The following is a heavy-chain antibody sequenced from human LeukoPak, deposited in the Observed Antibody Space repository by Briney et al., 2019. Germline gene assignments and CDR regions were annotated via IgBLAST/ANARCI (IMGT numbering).Heavy chain of an antibody. D-gene: IGHD6-19*01. J-gene: IGHJ4*02. Sequence: GGSLRLSCAASGLTFSSYAMSWVRQAPGKGLEWVSAISGSGGSTYYADSVKGRFTISRDNSKNTLYLQMNSLRAEDTAVYYCAKMGLAVADTCYFDYWGQGTLVTVSS. V-gene: IGHV3-23*01. CDR2: ISGSGGST. CDR3: AKMGLAVADTCYFDY. CDR1: GLTFSSYA.